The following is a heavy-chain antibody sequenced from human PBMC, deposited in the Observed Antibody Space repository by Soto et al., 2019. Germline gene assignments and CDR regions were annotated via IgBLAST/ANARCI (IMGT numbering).Heavy chain of an antibody. D-gene: IGHD4-17*01. CDR1: GGTFSSYA. CDR2: IIPIFGTA. Sequence: QVQLVQSGAEVKKPGSSVKVSCKASGGTFSSYAISWVRQAPGQGLEWMGGIIPIFGTANYAQKFQGRVTITADESTSTAYMELSSLRSEDTAVDYCARDNDYCGNSGFGDYWGQGTLVTVSS. V-gene: IGHV1-69*01. CDR3: ARDNDYCGNSGFGDY. J-gene: IGHJ4*02.